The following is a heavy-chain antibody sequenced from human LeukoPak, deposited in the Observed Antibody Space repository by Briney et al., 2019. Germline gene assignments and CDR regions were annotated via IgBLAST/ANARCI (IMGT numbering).Heavy chain of an antibody. D-gene: IGHD5-18*01. CDR3: ARDYSRSQNYFDF. CDR1: GGSVSSSIYY. CDR2: IYYSGNI. V-gene: IGHV4-61*01. J-gene: IGHJ4*02. Sequence: SETLSLTCTVSGGSVSSSIYYWSWIRQPPGKGLEWIGYIYYSGNINYNPSLTSRVTISLDTSKNQFSLKLSSVTAADTAVYYCARDYSRSQNYFDFWGRGTLVSVSS.